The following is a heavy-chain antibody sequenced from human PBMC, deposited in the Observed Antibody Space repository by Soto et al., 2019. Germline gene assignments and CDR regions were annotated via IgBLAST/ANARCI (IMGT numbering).Heavy chain of an antibody. CDR2: IYTSGST. J-gene: IGHJ3*02. D-gene: IGHD3-22*01. V-gene: IGHV4-4*07. CDR1: GGSISSYY. CDR3: ARAGTSYDSSGYYWGDAFDI. Sequence: SETLSLTCTVSGGSISSYYWSWIRQPAGKGLEWIGRIYTSGSTNYNPSLKSRVTMSVDTSKNQFSLKLSSVTAADTAVYYCARAGTSYDSSGYYWGDAFDIWGQGTMVTVSS.